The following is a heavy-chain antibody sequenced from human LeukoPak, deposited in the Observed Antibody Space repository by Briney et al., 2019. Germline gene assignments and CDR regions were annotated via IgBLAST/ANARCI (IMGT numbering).Heavy chain of an antibody. D-gene: IGHD3-9*01. CDR1: GYTFTSYV. V-gene: IGHV1-18*04. Sequence: GASVKVSCKASGYTFTSYVISWVRQAPGQGLEWMGWISAYNGNTNYAQKLQGRVTMTTDTSTSTAYMELRSLRSDDTAVYYCARVPFYDILTGYRLNYYGMDVWGKGTTVTVSS. CDR2: ISAYNGNT. CDR3: ARVPFYDILTGYRLNYYGMDV. J-gene: IGHJ6*04.